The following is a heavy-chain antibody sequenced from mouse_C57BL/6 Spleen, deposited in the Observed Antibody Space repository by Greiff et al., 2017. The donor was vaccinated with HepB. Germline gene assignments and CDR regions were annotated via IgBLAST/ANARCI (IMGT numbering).Heavy chain of an antibody. CDR2: IHPSDSDT. CDR3: AIRETAQATWADY. Sequence: QVQLQQPGAELVKPGASVKVSCKASGYTFTSYWMHWVKQSPGQGLEWIGRIHPSDSDTNYNQKFKGKDTLTVDKSSSTAYMQHSSLTSEDSAVFYGAIRETAQATWADYWGQGTTLTVAS. V-gene: IGHV1-74*01. CDR1: GYTFTSYW. D-gene: IGHD3-2*02. J-gene: IGHJ2*01.